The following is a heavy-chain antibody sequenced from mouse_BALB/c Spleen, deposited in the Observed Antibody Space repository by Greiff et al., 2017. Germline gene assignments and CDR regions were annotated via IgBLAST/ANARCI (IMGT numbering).Heavy chain of an antibody. V-gene: IGHV8-11*01. J-gene: IGHJ4*01. D-gene: IGHD1-1*01. CDR2: IWWNDNK. Sequence: QVTLKVSGPGILQPSQTLSLTCSFSGFSLSTYGIGVGWIRQPSGKGLEWLAHIWWNDNKYYNTALKSRITISKDTSNNQVFLKIASVDTADTATYYGARYYYGGAMDYWGQGTSVTVSS. CDR1: GFSLSTYGIG. CDR3: ARYYYGGAMDY.